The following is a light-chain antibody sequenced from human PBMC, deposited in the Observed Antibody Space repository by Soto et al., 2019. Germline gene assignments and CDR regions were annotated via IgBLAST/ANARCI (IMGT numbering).Light chain of an antibody. J-gene: IGKJ4*01. Sequence: EIVVTQSPATLSLSPEERATLSCRTSQSVGSYLAWYQKKPGKAPRHLIYDASNRATGIPAGFSGSGSGRDFTLTISSLEPEDFAVYYCQQLSTWPPLSFGGGTQVEIK. CDR1: QSVGSY. CDR3: QQLSTWPPLS. V-gene: IGKV3-11*02. CDR2: DAS.